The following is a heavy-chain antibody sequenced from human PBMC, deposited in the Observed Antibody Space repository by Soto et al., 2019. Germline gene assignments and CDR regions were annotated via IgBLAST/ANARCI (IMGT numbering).Heavy chain of an antibody. J-gene: IGHJ4*02. CDR2: TYYSGST. CDR1: GGSMIAYY. V-gene: IGHV4-59*01. CDR3: ARVRGTAGKRYFDY. D-gene: IGHD6-13*01. Sequence: SGTLALTCTVSGGSMIAYYWNWMRQPPGKGLQWIGYTYYSGSTTYNPSLKSRVTISVDSSKNQFSLKLDSVTPADTAVYYCARVRGTAGKRYFDYWGPGTLVTVSS.